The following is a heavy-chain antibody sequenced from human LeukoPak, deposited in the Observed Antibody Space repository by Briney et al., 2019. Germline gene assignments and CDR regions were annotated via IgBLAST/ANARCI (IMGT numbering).Heavy chain of an antibody. J-gene: IGHJ6*03. Sequence: ASVKVSCKASGYTFTSYGISWVRQAPGQGLEWMGWISAYNGNTNYAQKLQGRVTMTTDTSTSTAYMELRRLRSDDTAVYYCARDHCSSTSCSDYYMDVWGKGTTVTVSS. V-gene: IGHV1-18*01. D-gene: IGHD2-2*01. CDR3: ARDHCSSTSCSDYYMDV. CDR1: GYTFTSYG. CDR2: ISAYNGNT.